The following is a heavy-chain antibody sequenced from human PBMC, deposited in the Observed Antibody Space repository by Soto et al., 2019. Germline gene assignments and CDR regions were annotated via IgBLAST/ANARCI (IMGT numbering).Heavy chain of an antibody. CDR1: GYPFTSYH. J-gene: IGHJ4*02. V-gene: IGHV1-46*01. D-gene: IGHD4-17*01. Sequence: QVQMVQSGAEVKKPGASVKVSCKASGYPFTSYHIHWVRQAPGQGLEWVGIINLRGGTTESARELRGRVTITADTSTSTAYMELSNLRSEDTAVYFCARGPDYSDVPIWDYWGQGTLVTVSS. CDR3: ARGPDYSDVPIWDY. CDR2: INLRGGTT.